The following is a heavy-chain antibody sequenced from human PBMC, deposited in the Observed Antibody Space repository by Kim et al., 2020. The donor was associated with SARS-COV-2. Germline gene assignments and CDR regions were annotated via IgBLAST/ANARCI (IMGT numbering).Heavy chain of an antibody. V-gene: IGHV4-39*01. CDR3: ATDSSGYYLYDAFDI. CDR1: GGSISSSSYY. Sequence: SETLSLTCTVSGGSISSSSYYWGWIRQPPGKGLEWIGSIYYSGSTYYNPSLKSRVTISVDTSKNQFSLKLSSVTAADTAVYYCATDSSGYYLYDAFDIWGQGTMVTVSS. CDR2: IYYSGST. D-gene: IGHD3-22*01. J-gene: IGHJ3*02.